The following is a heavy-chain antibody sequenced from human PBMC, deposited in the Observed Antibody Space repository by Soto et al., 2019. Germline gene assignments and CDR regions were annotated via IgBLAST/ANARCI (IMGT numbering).Heavy chain of an antibody. CDR3: ARLSILLGPRFDP. CDR2: IYSGGTT. Sequence: PSETLSLTCAVYGGSFSGYYWSWIRQPPGKGLEYIGYIYSGGTTTYNPPLKGRVTISLDTPKTRFSLKLSSLPAADTAVFFCARLSILLGPRFDPWGQGPRVTVSS. J-gene: IGHJ5*02. V-gene: IGHV4-59*01. D-gene: IGHD2-21*02. CDR1: GGSFSGYY.